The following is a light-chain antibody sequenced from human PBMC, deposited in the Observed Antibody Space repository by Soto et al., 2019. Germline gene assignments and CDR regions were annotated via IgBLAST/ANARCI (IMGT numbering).Light chain of an antibody. Sequence: EIVLTQSPGTLSLSPGERATLSCRAGQSASSRYLAWYQQKPGQAPRLLIYGASSRATGIPDRFSGSGSGTDFTLTINRLEPEDFAVYYCQQYGSSPWTFGQGTKVEIK. V-gene: IGKV3-20*01. CDR1: QSASSRY. CDR3: QQYGSSPWT. J-gene: IGKJ1*01. CDR2: GAS.